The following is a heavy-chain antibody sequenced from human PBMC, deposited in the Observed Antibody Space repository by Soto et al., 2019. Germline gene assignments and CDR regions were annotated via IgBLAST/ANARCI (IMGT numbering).Heavy chain of an antibody. J-gene: IGHJ3*02. CDR1: GFTFTSSA. CDR2: IVVGSGNT. V-gene: IGHV1-58*01. D-gene: IGHD4-17*01. CDR3: AAGDYGDYVYAFDI. Sequence: QMQLVQSGPEVKKPVTSVKVSCKASGFTFTSSAVQWVRQARGQRLEWIGWIVVGSGNTNYAQKFQERVTITRDMSTSTAYMELSSLRSEDTAVYYCAAGDYGDYVYAFDIWGQGTMVTVSS.